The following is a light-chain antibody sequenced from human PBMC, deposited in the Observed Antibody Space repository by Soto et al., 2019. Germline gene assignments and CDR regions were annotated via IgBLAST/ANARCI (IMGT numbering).Light chain of an antibody. Sequence: DIQLTQSPSSLSASVGDSVTITCRASQTTNNFLYWYQQKPGKAPTLLIDTAASLHGGVPSRFTFPTSGTSFTLTISSLQPEDFATYYCHQTYHTPPTFGQGTKVEIK. CDR2: TAA. CDR1: QTTNNF. V-gene: IGKV1-39*01. CDR3: HQTYHTPPT. J-gene: IGKJ1*01.